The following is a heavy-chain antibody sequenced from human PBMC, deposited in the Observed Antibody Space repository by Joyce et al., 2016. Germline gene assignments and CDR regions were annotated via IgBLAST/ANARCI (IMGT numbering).Heavy chain of an antibody. D-gene: IGHD6-6*01. CDR1: GFSFSGYW. J-gene: IGHJ5*02. CDR2: INTDGSST. Sequence: EVQLVESGGGLVQPGGSLRLSCVASGFSFSGYWIHWVRQAPGKGLVWVSRINTDGSSTRFADSVKGRFTISRDNAKNTLYLQMNSLRAEDTAVYYCVRGISARPGGPNWFDPWGQGTLVTVSS. CDR3: VRGISARPGGPNWFDP. V-gene: IGHV3-74*01.